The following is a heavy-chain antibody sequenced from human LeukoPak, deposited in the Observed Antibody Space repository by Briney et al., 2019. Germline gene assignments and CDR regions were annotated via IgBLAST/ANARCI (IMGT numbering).Heavy chain of an antibody. CDR3: AELGITMIGGV. D-gene: IGHD3-10*02. J-gene: IGHJ6*04. CDR1: RFTFSSYA. CDR2: ISGSGAST. Sequence: GGSLRLSCAASRFTFSSYAMSWVRQAPGKGLEWVSAISGSGASTYYADSVKGRFTISRDNSKNTLYLQMNSLRAEDTAVYYCAELGITMIGGVWGKGTTVTISS. V-gene: IGHV3-23*01.